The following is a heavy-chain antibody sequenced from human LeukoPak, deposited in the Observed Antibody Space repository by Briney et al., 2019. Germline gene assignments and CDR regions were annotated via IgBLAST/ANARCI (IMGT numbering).Heavy chain of an antibody. D-gene: IGHD3-10*01. CDR2: IYYSGSI. CDR1: GGSISSGDYY. J-gene: IGHJ3*02. CDR3: ARLLYGSGSCDI. V-gene: IGHV4-61*08. Sequence: SETLSLTCTVSGGSISSGDYYWSWIRQPPGKGLEWIGYIYYSGSINYNPSLKSRVTISVDTSKNQFSLKLSSMTAADTAVYYCARLLYGSGSCDIWGQGTMVTVSS.